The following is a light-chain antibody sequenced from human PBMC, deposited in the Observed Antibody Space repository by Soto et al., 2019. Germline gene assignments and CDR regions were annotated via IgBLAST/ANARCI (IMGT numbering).Light chain of an antibody. CDR1: QRVTNN. J-gene: IGKJ1*01. Sequence: ETVLTQSPATLSLSPGETATLSCRASQRVTNNLAWYQWKLGQPPRLLIYGASTRPTGIPVRFRGSGSGTEFTLTISSLQSEDSAIYYCQQHHNSPWTFGQGTRVELK. CDR2: GAS. CDR3: QQHHNSPWT. V-gene: IGKV3-15*01.